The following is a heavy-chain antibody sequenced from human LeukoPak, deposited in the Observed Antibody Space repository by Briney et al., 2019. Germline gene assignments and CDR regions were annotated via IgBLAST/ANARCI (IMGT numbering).Heavy chain of an antibody. Sequence: SETLSLTCTVSGGSISSGSYCWSWLRQPAGKGLEWVGRIYTSGSTNYNPSLKSRVTISVDTSKNQFSLKQSSVTAADTAGYYCASIGGYDDYWGQGTLVTVSS. CDR1: GGSISSGSYC. CDR2: IYTSGST. D-gene: IGHD5-12*01. J-gene: IGHJ4*02. CDR3: ASIGGYDDY. V-gene: IGHV4-61*02.